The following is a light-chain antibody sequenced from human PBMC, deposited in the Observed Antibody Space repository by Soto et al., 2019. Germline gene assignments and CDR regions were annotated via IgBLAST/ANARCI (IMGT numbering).Light chain of an antibody. V-gene: IGKV2-28*01. Sequence: DIVMAQSPLSLPVTPGEPASISCRSSQSLLHSDGYNYLHWYLQKPGQSPQLLIYLGSNRASGVPDRFSGSGSGTDFTLKISRVEGEDVGVYYCMQRTFGKGPR. CDR3: MQRT. CDR1: QSLLHSDGYNY. CDR2: LGS. J-gene: IGKJ1*01.